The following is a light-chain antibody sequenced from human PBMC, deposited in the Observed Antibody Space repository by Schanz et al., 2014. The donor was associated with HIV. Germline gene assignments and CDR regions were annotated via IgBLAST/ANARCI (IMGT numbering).Light chain of an antibody. CDR3: VSWDGSLNGLL. CDR1: SSNIATNA. CDR2: ATY. Sequence: QSVLTQPPSASGTPGQRVTMSCSASSSNIATNAVNWYQQLPGTAPKLLIYATYNRPSGVPDRFSGSKSGNTASLAISGLQSEDEADYYCVSWDGSLNGLLFGGGTKLTVL. V-gene: IGLV1-44*01. J-gene: IGLJ2*01.